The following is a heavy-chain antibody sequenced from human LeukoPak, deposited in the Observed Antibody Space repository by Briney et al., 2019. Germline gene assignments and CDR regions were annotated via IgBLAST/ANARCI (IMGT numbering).Heavy chain of an antibody. CDR2: IKQDGSEK. Sequence: PGGSLRLSCAASGFTFSSYWMSWVRQTPGKGLESVANIKQDGSEKYYVDSVKGRFTISRDNTKNSLYLQMNSLRAEDTAVYYCARATTTVTTKNYFDYWGQGTLVTVSS. D-gene: IGHD4-17*01. V-gene: IGHV3-7*04. CDR3: ARATTTVTTKNYFDY. J-gene: IGHJ4*02. CDR1: GFTFSSYW.